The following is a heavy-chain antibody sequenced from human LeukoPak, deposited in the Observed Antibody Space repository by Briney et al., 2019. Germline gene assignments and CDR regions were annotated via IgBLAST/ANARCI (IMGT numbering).Heavy chain of an antibody. V-gene: IGHV1-69*05. CDR1: GGTFSSYA. CDR3: ANGGDYVWFDP. Sequence: SVKVSCKASGGTFSSYAISWVRQAPGQGLEWMGRIIPIYGTANYAQKFQGRVTITTDESTSTAYMELSSLRSEDTAVYYCANGGDYVWFDPWGQGTLVTVSS. CDR2: IIPIYGTA. J-gene: IGHJ5*02. D-gene: IGHD4-17*01.